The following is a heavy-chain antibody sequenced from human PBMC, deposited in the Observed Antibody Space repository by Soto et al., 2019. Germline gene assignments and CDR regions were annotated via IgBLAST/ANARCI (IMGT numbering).Heavy chain of an antibody. V-gene: IGHV3-7*01. Sequence: EVQLVESGGGLVQPGGSLRLSCAASGFTFSSYWMSWVRQAPGKGLEWVANIKQDGSAKYYVDSVKGRFTISRDNAKNSLYLQMNSLRAEDTAVYYCAKSWWYFDWLSHNWFDPWGQGTLVTVSS. J-gene: IGHJ5*02. D-gene: IGHD3-9*01. CDR3: AKSWWYFDWLSHNWFDP. CDR2: IKQDGSAK. CDR1: GFTFSSYW.